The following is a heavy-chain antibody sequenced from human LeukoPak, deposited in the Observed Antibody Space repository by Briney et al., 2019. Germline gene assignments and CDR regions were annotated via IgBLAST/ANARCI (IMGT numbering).Heavy chain of an antibody. J-gene: IGHJ4*02. CDR1: GYTFTSYG. CDR3: ARDRSSTGFDY. V-gene: IGHV1-18*01. Sequence: AASVKVSCKASGYTFTSYGMSWVRQAPGQGLEWMGWINADNRNTNYAQKRQVTITITTYTSTSTAYMELRSLRADDTAVYYCARDRSSTGFDYWGQGPRVTVSS. CDR2: INADNRNT. D-gene: IGHD2-2*01.